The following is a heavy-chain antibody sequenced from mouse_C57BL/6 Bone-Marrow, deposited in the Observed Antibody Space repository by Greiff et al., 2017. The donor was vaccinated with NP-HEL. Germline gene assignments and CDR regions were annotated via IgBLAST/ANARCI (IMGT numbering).Heavy chain of an antibody. CDR1: EYEFPSHD. V-gene: IGHV5-2*01. CDR3: ARPLIYYGNYDY. CDR2: INRDGGST. Sequence: DVKLVESGGGLVQPGESLKLSCESNEYEFPSHDMSWVRKTPEKRLELVAAINRDGGSTYYPDTMERRFIISRDNTKKTLYLQMSSLRSEDTALYYCARPLIYYGNYDYWGQGTTLTVSS. D-gene: IGHD2-1*01. J-gene: IGHJ2*01.